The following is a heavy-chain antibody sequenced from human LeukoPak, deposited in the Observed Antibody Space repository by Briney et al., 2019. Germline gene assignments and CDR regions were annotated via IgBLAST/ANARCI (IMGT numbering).Heavy chain of an antibody. V-gene: IGHV3-9*01. CDR2: ISWNSGSI. CDR1: GFTFDDYA. Sequence: PGESLRLSCAASGFTFDDYAMHWVRQAPGKGLEWVSGISWNSGSIGYADSVKGRFTISRDNAKNSLYLQMNSLRAEDTALYYCAKDVGESRFYFDYWGQGTLVTVSS. J-gene: IGHJ4*02. D-gene: IGHD3-10*01. CDR3: AKDVGESRFYFDY.